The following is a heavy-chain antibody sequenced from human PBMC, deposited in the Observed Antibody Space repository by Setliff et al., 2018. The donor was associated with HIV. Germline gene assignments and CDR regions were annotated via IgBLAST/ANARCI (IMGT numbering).Heavy chain of an antibody. V-gene: IGHV3-7*03. D-gene: IGHD3-22*01. CDR2: IKQDGSEK. CDR3: ARTYYYDASGYYRPFDI. J-gene: IGHJ3*02. Sequence: GESLKISCAASEFTFSGHWMSWVRQAPGKGLEWVANIKQDGSEKNYVDFVKGRFTISRDNAKNSLYLQMNSLRAEDTAVYYCARTYYYDASGYYRPFDIWGQGTMVTVSS. CDR1: EFTFSGHW.